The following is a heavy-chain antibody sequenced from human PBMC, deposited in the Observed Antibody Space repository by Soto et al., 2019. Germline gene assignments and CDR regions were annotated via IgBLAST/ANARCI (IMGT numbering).Heavy chain of an antibody. J-gene: IGHJ5*02. V-gene: IGHV3-30*03. Sequence: QVQLVESGGGVVQPGRSLRLSCAASGFTFSSYAMYWVRQAPGKGPEWVAVISYDGNNYYYRDSVNGRFTISRDNSKTILYMELNKLRAEDTALYFCARDSLPAAGVSWAGNRLDPWGQGTLVTVSS. CDR2: ISYDGNNY. D-gene: IGHD6-13*01. CDR1: GFTFSSYA. CDR3: ARDSLPAAGVSWAGNRLDP.